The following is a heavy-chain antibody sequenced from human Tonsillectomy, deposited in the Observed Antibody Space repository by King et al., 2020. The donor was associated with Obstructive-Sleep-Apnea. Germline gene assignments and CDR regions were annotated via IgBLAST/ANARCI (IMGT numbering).Heavy chain of an antibody. D-gene: IGHD6-13*01. CDR3: ARGSGAASVNWFDP. V-gene: IGHV4-34*01. CDR1: GGSFSDYY. CDR2: INHSGST. Sequence: VQLQQWGAGLLKPSETLSLTCGVYGGSFSDYYWSWIRQPPGKGLEWIGEINHSGSTNYNPSLKSRVTISVDTSKSQSSLNLRSVTSADTAVYYCARGSGAASVNWFDPWGQGALVTVSS. J-gene: IGHJ5*02.